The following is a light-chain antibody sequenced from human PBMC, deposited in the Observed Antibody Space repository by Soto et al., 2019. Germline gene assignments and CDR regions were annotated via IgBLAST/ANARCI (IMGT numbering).Light chain of an antibody. CDR3: QQSYNTLPMYT. V-gene: IGKV1-39*01. Sequence: DIQMTQSPSSLSASIGDRVTITCRTNQSISKYLNWYQQKPGKAPKLLIYAASTLPGGVPSRFSGTGSGTDFALTIRSLQPEDFATYYCQQSYNTLPMYTFGQGTKLEIK. CDR1: QSISKY. CDR2: AAS. J-gene: IGKJ2*01.